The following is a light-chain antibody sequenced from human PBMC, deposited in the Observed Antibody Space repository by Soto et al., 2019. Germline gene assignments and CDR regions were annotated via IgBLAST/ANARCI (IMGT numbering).Light chain of an antibody. CDR2: DGS. J-gene: IGKJ5*01. V-gene: IGKV3-11*01. CDR3: QQRSDWPPIT. Sequence: EIVLTQSPGTLSLSPGERATLSCRASQIVSSTYLAWFQQKPGQAPRLLIYDGSNRATGIPARFSGSGSGTDFTLTISSLEPEDFAVYYCQQRSDWPPITFGQGTRLEIK. CDR1: QIVSSTY.